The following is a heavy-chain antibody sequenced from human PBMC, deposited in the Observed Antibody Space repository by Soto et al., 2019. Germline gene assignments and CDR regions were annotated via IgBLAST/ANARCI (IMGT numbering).Heavy chain of an antibody. CDR3: ARGGYGNDAFDI. Sequence: NPSETLSLTCTVSGGSISSGGYYWSWIRQHPGKGLEWIGYIYYNGSTYYNPSLKSRVTISVDTSKNQFSLKLSSVTAADTAVYYCARGGYGNDAFDIWGQGTMVTVSS. V-gene: IGHV4-31*03. CDR2: IYYNGST. J-gene: IGHJ3*02. CDR1: GGSISSGGYY. D-gene: IGHD5-12*01.